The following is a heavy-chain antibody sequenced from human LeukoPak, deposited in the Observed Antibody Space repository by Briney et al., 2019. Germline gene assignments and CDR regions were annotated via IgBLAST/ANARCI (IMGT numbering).Heavy chain of an antibody. CDR3: ARDTQLGAARLTSAYYFDY. V-gene: IGHV1-46*01. Sequence: ASVKVSCKASGYTFTSYYMHWVRQAPGQGLEWMGIINPSGGSTSYAQKFQGRVTMTRDMSTSTVYMELSSLRSEDTAVYYCARDTQLGAARLTSAYYFDYWGQGTLVTVSS. D-gene: IGHD6-6*01. CDR2: INPSGGST. CDR1: GYTFTSYY. J-gene: IGHJ4*02.